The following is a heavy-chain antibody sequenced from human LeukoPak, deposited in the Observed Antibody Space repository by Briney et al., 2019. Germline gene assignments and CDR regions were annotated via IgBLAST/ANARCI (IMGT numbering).Heavy chain of an antibody. Sequence: GGSLRLSCAASGFAFSNYDMLWVRQATGKGLEWVSAINTAADTYYPDSVKGRFTISRDNSKNTLYLQMNSLRPEDTALYYCAGQYYDIVTGYRPLDYWGQGALVTVSS. V-gene: IGHV3-13*04. J-gene: IGHJ4*02. CDR2: INTAADT. D-gene: IGHD3-9*01. CDR3: AGQYYDIVTGYRPLDY. CDR1: GFAFSNYD.